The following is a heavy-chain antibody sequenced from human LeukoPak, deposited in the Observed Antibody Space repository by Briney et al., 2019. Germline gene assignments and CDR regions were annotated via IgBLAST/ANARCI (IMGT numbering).Heavy chain of an antibody. V-gene: IGHV3-23*01. CDR1: VFTFSNYD. CDR3: AKDLSRAVAADWFDP. Sequence: GGSLRLSCAASVFTFSNYDMSWVRQAPGKGLEWVSSISDSGGSTYYADSVKGRFTISRDNSKNTLYLQMTNLRAADTAVYYCAKDLSRAVAADWFDPWDQGSLVTVSS. CDR2: ISDSGGST. J-gene: IGHJ5*02. D-gene: IGHD6-19*01.